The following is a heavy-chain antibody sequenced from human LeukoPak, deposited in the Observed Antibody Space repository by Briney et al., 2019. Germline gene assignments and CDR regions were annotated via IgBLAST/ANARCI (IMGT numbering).Heavy chain of an antibody. Sequence: PGGSLRLSCAASGFTFDDYAMHWVRQAPGKGLEWVSGISWNSGSIGYADSVKGRFTISRDNAKNSLYLQMNSLRADDTAVYYCARGGYSSTLYGRYQHWGQGTLVTVSP. CDR2: ISWNSGSI. CDR3: ARGGYSSTLYGRYQH. CDR1: GFTFDDYA. J-gene: IGHJ1*01. V-gene: IGHV3-9*01. D-gene: IGHD6-13*01.